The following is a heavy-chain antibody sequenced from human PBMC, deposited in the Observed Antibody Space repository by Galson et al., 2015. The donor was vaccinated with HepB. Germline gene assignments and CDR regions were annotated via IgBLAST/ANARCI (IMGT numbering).Heavy chain of an antibody. Sequence: SVKVSCKASGYTFTSYAMHWVRQAPGQRLEWMGWINAGNGNTKYSQKFQGRVTITRDTSASTAYMELSSLRSEDTAVYYCARDGRPLAFARLVGATDFDYWGQGTLVTVSS. CDR3: ARDGRPLAFARLVGATDFDY. V-gene: IGHV1-3*01. J-gene: IGHJ4*02. CDR1: GYTFTSYA. CDR2: INAGNGNT. D-gene: IGHD1-26*01.